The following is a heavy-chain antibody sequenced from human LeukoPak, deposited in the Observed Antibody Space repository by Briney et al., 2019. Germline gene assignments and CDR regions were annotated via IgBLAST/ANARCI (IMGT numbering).Heavy chain of an antibody. CDR2: IYNDGNMT. V-gene: IGHV3-74*01. CDR3: AKDSEMAAYFDY. D-gene: IGHD5-24*01. CDR1: GFTFSSYW. Sequence: GGSLRLSCVASGFTFSSYWMYWVRQAPGKGLVWVSRIYNDGNMTNYADSVKGRFTVSRDNAKNTLYLQMNSLTTEDTAVYYCAKDSEMAAYFDYWGQGTLVTVSS. J-gene: IGHJ4*02.